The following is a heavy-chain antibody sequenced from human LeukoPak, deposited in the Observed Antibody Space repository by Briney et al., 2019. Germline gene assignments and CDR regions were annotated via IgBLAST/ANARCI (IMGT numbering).Heavy chain of an antibody. J-gene: IGHJ4*02. CDR3: PTGRSLLDY. CDR1: GFTCSSYA. Sequence: GGSLRLSCATSGFTCSSYAMYWVGQAAGKGLEWVGRIKSKTDGGTTDYAAPVKGRFPISRDDSKNTLHLQMNRLNTEDPAVYYCPTGRSLLDYWGQRTLVTVPS. V-gene: IGHV3-15*01. D-gene: IGHD1-26*01. CDR2: IKSKTDGGTT.